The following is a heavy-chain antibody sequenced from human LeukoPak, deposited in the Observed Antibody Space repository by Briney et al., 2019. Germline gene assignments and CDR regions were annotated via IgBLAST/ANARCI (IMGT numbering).Heavy chain of an antibody. D-gene: IGHD2-21*02. CDR2: IYWNDDK. Sequence: SGPTLVNPTQTLTLTCTFSGFSLSTSGVGVGWIRQPPGKALEWLALIYWNDDKRYSPPLKSRLTITKDTSKNQVVLTMTNMDPVDTATYYCALLAYCGGDCYYQFDYWSQGTLVTVSS. V-gene: IGHV2-5*01. J-gene: IGHJ4*02. CDR3: ALLAYCGGDCYYQFDY. CDR1: GFSLSTSGVG.